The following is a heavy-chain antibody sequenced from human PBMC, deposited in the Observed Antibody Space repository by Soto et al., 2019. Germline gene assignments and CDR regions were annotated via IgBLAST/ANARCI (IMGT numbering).Heavy chain of an antibody. CDR3: ARVVPKTGYYDIRLGFDP. CDR2: IIPIFGTA. CDR1: GGTFSSYA. J-gene: IGHJ5*02. V-gene: IGHV1-69*01. Sequence: QVQLVQSGAEVKKPGSSVKVSCKASGGTFSSYAISWVRQAPGQGLEWMGGIIPIFGTANYAQKFQGRVTITADESTSTAYMELSSLRSEDTAVSYCARVVPKTGYYDIRLGFDPWGQGTLVTVSS. D-gene: IGHD3-9*01.